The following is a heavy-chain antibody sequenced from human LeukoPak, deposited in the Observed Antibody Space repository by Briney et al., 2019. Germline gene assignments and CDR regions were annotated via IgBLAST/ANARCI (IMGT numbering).Heavy chain of an antibody. D-gene: IGHD3-16*01. J-gene: IGHJ4*02. CDR1: GGSISSGDYY. CDR3: ARGEGVPYYFDY. V-gene: IGHV4-30-4*01. CDR2: IYYSGST. Sequence: SETLSLTCTVSGGSISSGDYYWSWIRQPPGKGLEWIGYIYYSGSTYYNPSLKSRVTISVDTSKNQFSLKLSSVTAADTAVYYCARGEGVPYYFDYWGQGTLVTVSS.